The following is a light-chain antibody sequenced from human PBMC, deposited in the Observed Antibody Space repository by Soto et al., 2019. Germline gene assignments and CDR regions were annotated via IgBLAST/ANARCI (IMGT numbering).Light chain of an antibody. CDR2: GAS. CDR3: QQYNNWPPLT. Sequence: EIVMTQSPATLSVSPGESATLSCRASQSVSSNLAWYQQKPGQAPRLLIYGASTRATGIPARFSGSGSGTEFTLTISSPQSEDFAVYYCQQYNNWPPLTFGGGTKVEIK. CDR1: QSVSSN. V-gene: IGKV3-15*01. J-gene: IGKJ4*01.